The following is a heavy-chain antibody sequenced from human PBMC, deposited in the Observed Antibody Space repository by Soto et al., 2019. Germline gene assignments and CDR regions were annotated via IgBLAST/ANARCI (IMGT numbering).Heavy chain of an antibody. D-gene: IGHD2-8*01. CDR1: GFTFSSYA. CDR2: ISGSGGST. V-gene: IGHV3-23*01. Sequence: GGSLRLSCAASGFTFSSYAMSWVRQAPGKGLEWVSAISGSGGSTYYADSVKGRFTISRDNSKNTLYLQMNSLRAEDTAVYYCAKGGWVYCTNGVCYPNYYYYMDVWGKGTTVTVSS. CDR3: AKGGWVYCTNGVCYPNYYYYMDV. J-gene: IGHJ6*03.